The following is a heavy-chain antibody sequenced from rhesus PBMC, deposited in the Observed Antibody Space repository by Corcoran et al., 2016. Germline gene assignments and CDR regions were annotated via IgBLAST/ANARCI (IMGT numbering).Heavy chain of an antibody. V-gene: IGHV4-160*01. J-gene: IGHJ4*01. Sequence: QLQLQESGPGLVRPSETLSLTCAVSGGSISGYWWGWIRQPPGKGLEWVGRIDSSGNTDYNPSLKSRVTISRDTSKNQLSLQLTSVTAADTAVYYCAKYSGWSPFDYWGQGVLVTVSS. D-gene: IGHD6-13*01. CDR3: AKYSGWSPFDY. CDR2: IDSSGNT. CDR1: GGSISGYW.